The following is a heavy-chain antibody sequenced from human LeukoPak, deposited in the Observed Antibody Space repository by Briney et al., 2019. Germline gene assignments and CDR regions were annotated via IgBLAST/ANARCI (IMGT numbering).Heavy chain of an antibody. V-gene: IGHV3-23*01. J-gene: IGHJ4*02. CDR1: GFTFSSYA. CDR2: ISGSGGST. D-gene: IGHD2/OR15-2a*01. Sequence: PGGSLRLSCAASGFTFSSYAMSWVRQAPGKGLEWVSAISGSGGSTYYADSVKVRFTISRDNSKNTLYLQMNSLRAEDTAVYYCAKDSQNIVGGYFDYWGQGTLVTVSS. CDR3: AKDSQNIVGGYFDY.